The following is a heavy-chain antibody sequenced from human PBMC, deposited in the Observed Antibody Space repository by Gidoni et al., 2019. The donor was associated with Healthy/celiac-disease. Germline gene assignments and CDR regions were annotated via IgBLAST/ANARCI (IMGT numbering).Heavy chain of an antibody. Sequence: QVQLQESGPGLVKPSETLSLTCTVSGGSVSRGSYYWSWIRQPPGKGLEWIGYIYYSGSTNYNPSLKSRVTISVDTSKNQFSLKLSSVTAADTAVYYCARGYSSGWYFAFDIWGQGTMVTVSS. V-gene: IGHV4-61*01. CDR2: IYYSGST. CDR1: GGSVSRGSYY. D-gene: IGHD6-19*01. J-gene: IGHJ3*02. CDR3: ARGYSSGWYFAFDI.